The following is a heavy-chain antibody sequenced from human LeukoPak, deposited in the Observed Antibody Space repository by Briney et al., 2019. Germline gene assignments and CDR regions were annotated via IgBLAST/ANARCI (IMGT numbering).Heavy chain of an antibody. CDR1: GFTFSSYA. CDR3: ARGEVVAAKNFDY. CDR2: ISYDGSNK. J-gene: IGHJ4*02. Sequence: PGRSLRLSCAASGFTFSSYAMHGVRQAPGKGLEGVAVISYDGSNKYYADSVKGRFTISRDNSKNTLYLQMNSLRAEDTAVYYCARGEVVAAKNFDYWGQGTLVTVSS. V-gene: IGHV3-30*04. D-gene: IGHD2-15*01.